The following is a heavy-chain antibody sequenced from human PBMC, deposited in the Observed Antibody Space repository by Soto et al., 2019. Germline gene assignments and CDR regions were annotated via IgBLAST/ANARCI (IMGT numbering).Heavy chain of an antibody. Sequence: PSETLSLTCTVSGGSISSYYWSWIRQPPGKGLEWIGYIYYSGSTNYNPSLKRRVTISVDTSKNQFSLKLSSVTAADTAVYYCARVNSSWGQYYYYGMDVWGQGTTVTVS. D-gene: IGHD6-13*01. V-gene: IGHV4-59*01. CDR1: GGSISSYY. CDR2: IYYSGST. J-gene: IGHJ6*02. CDR3: ARVNSSWGQYYYYGMDV.